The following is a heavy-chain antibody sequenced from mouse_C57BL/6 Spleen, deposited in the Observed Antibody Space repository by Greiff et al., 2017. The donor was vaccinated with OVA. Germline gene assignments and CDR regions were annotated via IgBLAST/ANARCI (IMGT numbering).Heavy chain of an antibody. Sequence: QVQLQQSGAELVKPGASVKLSCKASGYTFTSYWMHWVKQRPGRGLEWIGRIDPNSGGTKYNEKFKSKATLTVDKPSSTAYMQRSSLTSEDSAVYYCARSPNYGSSPYYAMDYWGQGTSVTVSS. CDR1: GYTFTSYW. CDR3: ARSPNYGSSPYYAMDY. D-gene: IGHD1-1*01. V-gene: IGHV1-72*01. J-gene: IGHJ4*01. CDR2: IDPNSGGT.